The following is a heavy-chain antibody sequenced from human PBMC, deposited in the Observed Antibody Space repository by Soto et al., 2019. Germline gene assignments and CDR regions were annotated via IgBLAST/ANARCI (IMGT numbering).Heavy chain of an antibody. CDR3: ARVQTTGRVYFDY. Sequence: SETLSLTCAVSGYSISSGYYWGWIRQPPGKGLEWIGSIYHSGSTYYNPSLKSRVTISVDTSKNQFSLKLSSVTAADTAVYYCARVQTTGRVYFDYWGQGILVTVSS. J-gene: IGHJ4*02. CDR1: GYSISSGYY. CDR2: IYHSGST. V-gene: IGHV4-38-2*01. D-gene: IGHD4-17*01.